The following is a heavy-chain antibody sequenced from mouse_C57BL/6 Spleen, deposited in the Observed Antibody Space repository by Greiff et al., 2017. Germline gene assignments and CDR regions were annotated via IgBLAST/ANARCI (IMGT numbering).Heavy chain of an antibody. V-gene: IGHV3-6*01. CDR1: GYSITSGYY. D-gene: IGHD2-12*01. Sequence: VQLKESGPGLVKPSQSLSLTCSVTGYSITSGYYWNWIRQFPGNKLEWMGYISYDGSNNYNPSLKNRISITRDTSKNQFFLKLNSVTTEDTATYYCARGYDDAMDYWGQGTSVTVSS. CDR3: ARGYDDAMDY. CDR2: ISYDGSN. J-gene: IGHJ4*01.